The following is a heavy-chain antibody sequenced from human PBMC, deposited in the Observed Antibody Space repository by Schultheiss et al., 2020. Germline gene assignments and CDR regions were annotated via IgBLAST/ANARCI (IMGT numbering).Heavy chain of an antibody. CDR2: KWYDGSNK. V-gene: IGHV3-33*01. J-gene: IGHJ4*02. CDR3: ARSGGNSLFDY. CDR1: GFTFSSYG. Sequence: GGSLRLSCAASGFTFSSYGMHWVRQAPGKGLEWVAVKWYDGSNKYYADSVKGRFTISRDNSKNTLYLQMNSLRAEDTAVYYCARSGGNSLFDYWGQGTLVTVSS. D-gene: IGHD4-23*01.